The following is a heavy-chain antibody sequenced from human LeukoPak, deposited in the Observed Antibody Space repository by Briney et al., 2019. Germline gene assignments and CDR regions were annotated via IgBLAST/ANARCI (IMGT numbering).Heavy chain of an antibody. V-gene: IGHV1-69*05. D-gene: IGHD6-6*01. J-gene: IGHJ4*02. Sequence: ASVKVSCKASGGTFISYAISWVRQAPGQGLEWMGGIIPIFGTANYAQKFQGRVTITTDESTSTAYMELSSLRSEDTAVYYCAREGEYSSSSGFDYWGQGTLVTVSS. CDR1: GGTFISYA. CDR2: IIPIFGTA. CDR3: AREGEYSSSSGFDY.